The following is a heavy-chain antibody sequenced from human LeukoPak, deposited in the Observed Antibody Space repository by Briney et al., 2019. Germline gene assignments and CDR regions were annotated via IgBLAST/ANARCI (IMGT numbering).Heavy chain of an antibody. CDR3: ARVGAVAGNYYYYYYMDV. V-gene: IGHV4-59*11. D-gene: IGHD6-19*01. CDR1: GGPISSHY. J-gene: IGHJ6*03. Sequence: SETLSLICTVSGGPISSHYWSWIRQPPGKGLEWSGYKYYSGSANYNPSVKSRVTISVDTSKNQFSLKLSSVTAADTAVYYCARVGAVAGNYYYYYYMDVWGKGTTVTVSS. CDR2: KYYSGSA.